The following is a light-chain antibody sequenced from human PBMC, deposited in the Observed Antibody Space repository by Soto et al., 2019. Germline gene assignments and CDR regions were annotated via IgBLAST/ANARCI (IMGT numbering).Light chain of an antibody. V-gene: IGLV1-40*01. CDR1: SSNSGAGYD. CDR3: QSYDSSLSGPWV. CDR2: GNS. J-gene: IGLJ3*02. Sequence: QLVLTQPPSVSGAPGQRVTISCTGSSSNSGAGYDVHWYQQLPGTAPKLLIYGNSNRPSGVPDRFSGSKSGTSASLAITGLQAEDEADYYCQSYDSSLSGPWVFGGGTQLTVL.